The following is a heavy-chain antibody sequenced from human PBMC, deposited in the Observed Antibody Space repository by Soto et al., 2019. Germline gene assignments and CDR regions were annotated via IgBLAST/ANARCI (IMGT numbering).Heavy chain of an antibody. CDR1: GVSISNYY. D-gene: IGHD5-18*01. CDR3: ASEGPAMTLHY. J-gene: IGHJ4*02. V-gene: IGHV4-4*07. Sequence: SKTLSLTCTVSGVSISNYYWTWIRQPAGKGLEWIGRIFTSGSTNYNPSLRGRVTMSVDTSKNLFSLKLSSVTAADTALYYCASEGPAMTLHYWGQGILVSVFS. CDR2: IFTSGST.